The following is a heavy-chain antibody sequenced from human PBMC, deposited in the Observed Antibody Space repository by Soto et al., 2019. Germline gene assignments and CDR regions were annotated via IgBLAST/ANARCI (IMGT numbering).Heavy chain of an antibody. J-gene: IGHJ4*02. CDR1: GFSFEDYT. D-gene: IGHD3-9*01. CDR3: AIDRYDILTGQKRYFDF. CDR2: ISCDGVIT. V-gene: IGHV3-43*01. Sequence: GGSLRLSCAASGFSFEDYTMHWVRQGPGKGPEWISLISCDGVITDYSDSVKGRFISSRDNSKNSLFLEMNSLTSEDAAMYFCAIDRYDILTGQKRYFDFWGEVTLLAV.